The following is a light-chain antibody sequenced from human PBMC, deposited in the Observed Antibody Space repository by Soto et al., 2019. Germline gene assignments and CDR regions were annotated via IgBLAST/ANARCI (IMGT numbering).Light chain of an antibody. J-gene: IGKJ1*01. CDR3: QQFDGSQWT. CDR1: QSVHSRY. V-gene: IGKV3-20*01. CDR2: AAS. Sequence: LVLTQSPGTLSLSPGERGTLSCWASQSVHSRYLSWYQQKVGQAPRLLIYAASNRATGIPDRFSGSGSGTDFTLTISRLEPEDVAVYYCQQFDGSQWTFGQGTKVDI.